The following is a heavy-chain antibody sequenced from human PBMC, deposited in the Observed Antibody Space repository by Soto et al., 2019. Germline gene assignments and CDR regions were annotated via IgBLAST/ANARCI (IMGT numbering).Heavy chain of an antibody. Sequence: ASVKVSCKASGYTFTGYYMHWVRQAPGQGLEWMGWINPNRGGTNYAQKFQGWVTMTWDTSISTAYMELSRLRSDDTAVYYCASREVPGGAFDIWGQGTMVTVSS. CDR1: GYTFTGYY. CDR2: INPNRGGT. J-gene: IGHJ3*02. D-gene: IGHD1-26*01. V-gene: IGHV1-2*04. CDR3: ASREVPGGAFDI.